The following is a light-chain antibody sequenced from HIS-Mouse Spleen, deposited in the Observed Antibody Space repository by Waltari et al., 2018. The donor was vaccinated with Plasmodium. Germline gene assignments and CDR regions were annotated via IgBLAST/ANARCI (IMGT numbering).Light chain of an antibody. J-gene: IGLJ3*02. CDR2: KDS. CDR1: FLATKY. V-gene: IGLV3-27*01. Sequence: SYELTQPSSVSVSPGQTPRTTCSGEFLATKYARWFQQKPGQAPVMVIYKDSERPSGIPERFSGSSSGTTVTLTISGAQVEDEADYFCYSAADNNLVFGGGTKLTVL. CDR3: YSAADNNLV.